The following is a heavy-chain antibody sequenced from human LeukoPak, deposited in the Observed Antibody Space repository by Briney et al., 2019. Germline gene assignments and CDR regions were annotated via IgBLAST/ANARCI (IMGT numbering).Heavy chain of an antibody. V-gene: IGHV4-4*02. J-gene: IGHJ3*02. CDR1: GDSISSSSW. Sequence: SETLSLTCAVSGDSISSSSWWNWVRQPPGEGLEWIGEIFHSGSTNYNPSLKSRVTISVDKSKNQFSLRLTSVTAADTAVYYCARDPPLSAFDIWGQGTMVTVSS. D-gene: IGHD2/OR15-2a*01. CDR3: ARDPPLSAFDI. CDR2: IFHSGST.